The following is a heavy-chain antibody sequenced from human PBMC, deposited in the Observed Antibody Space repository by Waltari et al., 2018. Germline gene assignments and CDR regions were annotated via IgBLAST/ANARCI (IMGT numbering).Heavy chain of an antibody. CDR1: GFTFSSYW. Sequence: VQMVESGGGLVQPGGSLRLSCAASGFTFSSYWMHWVRQALGKGMVWVSGINGDGSRTNYADSVKGRFTISRDNAKNTLYLQMNSLRAEDTAVYYCIRSMDVWGKGTTVTVSS. J-gene: IGHJ6*03. V-gene: IGHV3-74*01. CDR2: INGDGSRT. CDR3: IRSMDV.